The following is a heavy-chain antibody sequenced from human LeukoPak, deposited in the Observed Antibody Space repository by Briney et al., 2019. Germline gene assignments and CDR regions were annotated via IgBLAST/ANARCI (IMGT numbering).Heavy chain of an antibody. CDR1: GGSISSYY. V-gene: IGHV4-59*01. D-gene: IGHD3-22*01. Sequence: PSETLSLTCTVSGGSISSYYWSWIRQPPGKGLEWIGYIYYSGSSNYSPSLKSRVTISVDTSKNQFSLKLSSVTAADTAVYYCARDRDSSGYYCFDYWGQGTLVTASS. CDR2: IYYSGSS. J-gene: IGHJ4*02. CDR3: ARDRDSSGYYCFDY.